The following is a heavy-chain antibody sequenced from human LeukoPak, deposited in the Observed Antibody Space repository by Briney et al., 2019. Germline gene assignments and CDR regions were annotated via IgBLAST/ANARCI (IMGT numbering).Heavy chain of an antibody. J-gene: IGHJ4*02. D-gene: IGHD4-4*01. CDR3: ARIEGPTDY. Sequence: ASVKVSCTASRYTLTSYYMHWVRQAPGQGLEWMGIINPSGGSTSYAQKFQGRVTMTRDTSTGTVYMELSSLRSEDTAVYYCARIEGPTDYWGQGTLVTVSS. CDR2: INPSGGST. V-gene: IGHV1-46*01. CDR1: RYTLTSYY.